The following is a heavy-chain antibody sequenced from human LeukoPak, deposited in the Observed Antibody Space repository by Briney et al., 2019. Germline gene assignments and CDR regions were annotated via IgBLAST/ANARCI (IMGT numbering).Heavy chain of an antibody. CDR2: ISGSGGST. CDR1: GFTFSSYA. Sequence: PGGSLRLSCAASGFTFSSYAMSWVRQAPGKGLEWVSGISGSGGSTYYADSVKGRFTTSRDNSKNTLDLQMNSLRAEDTAVYYCAKDLSWYCSSTSCYEVDYWGQGTLVTVSS. J-gene: IGHJ4*02. CDR3: AKDLSWYCSSTSCYEVDY. V-gene: IGHV3-23*01. D-gene: IGHD2-2*01.